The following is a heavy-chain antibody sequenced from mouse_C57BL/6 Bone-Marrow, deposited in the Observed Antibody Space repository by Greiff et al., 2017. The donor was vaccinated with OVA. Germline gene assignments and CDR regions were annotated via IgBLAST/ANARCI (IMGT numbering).Heavy chain of an antibody. J-gene: IGHJ1*03. CDR1: GYAFSSSW. D-gene: IGHD1-1*01. CDR3: AISYYGSSYGYFDV. Sequence: QLQQSGPELVKPGASVKISCKASGYAFSSSWMNWVKQRPGKGLEWIGRIYPGDGDTNYNGKFKGKATLTADKSSSTAYMQLSSLTSEDSAVYFCAISYYGSSYGYFDVWGTGTTVTVSS. V-gene: IGHV1-82*01. CDR2: IYPGDGDT.